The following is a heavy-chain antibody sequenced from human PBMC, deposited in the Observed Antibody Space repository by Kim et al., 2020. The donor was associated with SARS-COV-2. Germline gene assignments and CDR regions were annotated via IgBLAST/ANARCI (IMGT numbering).Heavy chain of an antibody. V-gene: IGHV4-59*01. Sequence: YNPSLQSRVTISVDTSKNQFSLKLSSVTAADTTVYYCARAVDTAMVVFDYWGQGTLVTVSS. J-gene: IGHJ4*02. CDR3: ARAVDTAMVVFDY. D-gene: IGHD5-18*01.